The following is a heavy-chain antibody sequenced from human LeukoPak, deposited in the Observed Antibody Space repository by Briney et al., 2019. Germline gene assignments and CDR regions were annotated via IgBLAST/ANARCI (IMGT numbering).Heavy chain of an antibody. CDR3: ARAPLTGYSSSWYWFDP. V-gene: IGHV4-59*01. CDR2: IYYSGST. CDR1: GGSISSYY. D-gene: IGHD6-13*01. J-gene: IGHJ5*02. Sequence: ASETLSLTCTVSGGSISSYYWSWIRQPPGKGLEWIGYIYYSGSTNYNPSLKSRVTISVDTSKNQFSLKLSSVTAADTAVYYCARAPLTGYSSSWYWFDPWGQGTLVTVSS.